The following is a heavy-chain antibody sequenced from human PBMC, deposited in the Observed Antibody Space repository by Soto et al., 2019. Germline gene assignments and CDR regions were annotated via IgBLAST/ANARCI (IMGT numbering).Heavy chain of an antibody. CDR1: GYSFMNYW. V-gene: IGHV5-51*01. J-gene: IGHJ3*02. D-gene: IGHD2-15*01. Sequence: PGESLKISCNVSGYSFMNYWIGWVRQMPGKGLEWMGIIYPTDSDTRYSPSFQGQVTISADKSISAAYLQWSSLKASDTAIYYCASHDSHCDDAGCYSNAFDIWGQVTKVTVS. CDR2: IYPTDSDT. CDR3: ASHDSHCDDAGCYSNAFDI.